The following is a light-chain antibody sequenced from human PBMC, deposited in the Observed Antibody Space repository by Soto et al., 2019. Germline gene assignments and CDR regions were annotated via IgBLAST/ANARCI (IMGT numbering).Light chain of an antibody. V-gene: IGLV2-14*03. CDR2: DVT. CDR1: SSDIGAYNY. J-gene: IGLJ3*02. CDR3: SSYTTINTVVV. Sequence: QSALTQPASVSGSPGQLITFSCTGTSSDIGAYNYVSWYQHHPGKAPKLLIYDVTDRPSGVSDRFSGSKSGTTASLTISGLQAEDEADYFCSSYTTINTVVVLGGGTKVTVL.